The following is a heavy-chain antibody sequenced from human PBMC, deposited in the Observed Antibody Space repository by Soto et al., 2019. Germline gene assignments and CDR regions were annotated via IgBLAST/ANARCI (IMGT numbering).Heavy chain of an antibody. V-gene: IGHV5-51*01. D-gene: IGHD6-13*01. J-gene: IGHJ6*02. Sequence: PGASLRISYKGSGYSFTSYWIGWVRQMPGKGLEWMGIIYPGDSDTRYSPSFQGQVTISADKSISTAYLQWSSLKASDTAMYYCARGGGQLNYYYYGMDVWGQGTTVTVSS. CDR1: GYSFTSYW. CDR2: IYPGDSDT. CDR3: ARGGGQLNYYYYGMDV.